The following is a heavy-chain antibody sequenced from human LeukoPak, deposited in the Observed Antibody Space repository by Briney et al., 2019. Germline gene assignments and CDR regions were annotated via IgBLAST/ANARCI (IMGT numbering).Heavy chain of an antibody. CDR1: GHTFTSYY. CDR3: ARGHYYADITFPLHY. D-gene: IGHD3-22*01. J-gene: IGHJ4*02. Sequence: ASVKVSCKAAGHTFTSYYMHWVRQAPGQGLEWMGIINPSGGSTSYAQKFQGRVSMTRDTATSTLYMELRSLRSEDTAVYYCARGHYYADITFPLHYWGQGTLVTVSS. CDR2: INPSGGST. V-gene: IGHV1-46*01.